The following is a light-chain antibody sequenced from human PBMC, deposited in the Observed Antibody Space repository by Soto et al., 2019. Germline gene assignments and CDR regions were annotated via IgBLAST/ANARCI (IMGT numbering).Light chain of an antibody. CDR3: QQYNSYSGT. Sequence: ASVGDRVTITCRASQSISSWLAWYQQKPGKAPKLLIYDASSLESGVPSRFSGSGSGTEFTLTISSLQPDDFATYYCQQYNSYSGTFGQGTKVDIK. J-gene: IGKJ1*01. V-gene: IGKV1-5*01. CDR2: DAS. CDR1: QSISSW.